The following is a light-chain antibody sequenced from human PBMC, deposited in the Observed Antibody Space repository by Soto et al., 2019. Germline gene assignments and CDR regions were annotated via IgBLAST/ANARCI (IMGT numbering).Light chain of an antibody. Sequence: QSALTQPRSVSGSPGQSVTISCTGTSSDVGGYNYVSWYQQHPGKAPKLMIYDVSKRPSGVPDRFSGSKSGNTASLTISGLQAEDEADYYCCSYAGSYAYVVGTGTKLTGL. CDR3: CSYAGSYAYV. CDR2: DVS. V-gene: IGLV2-11*01. CDR1: SSDVGGYNY. J-gene: IGLJ1*01.